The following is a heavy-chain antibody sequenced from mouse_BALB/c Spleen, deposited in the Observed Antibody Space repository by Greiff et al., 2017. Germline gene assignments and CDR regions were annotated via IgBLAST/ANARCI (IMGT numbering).Heavy chain of an antibody. CDR1: GFAFSSYD. Sequence: EVKLVESGGGLVKPGGSLKLSCAASGFAFSSYDMSWVRQTPEKRLEWVAYISSGGGSTYYPDTVKGRFTISRDNAKNTLYLQMSSLKSEDTAMYYCARIEYGNYGYWGQGTLVTVSA. V-gene: IGHV5-12-1*01. CDR2: ISSGGGST. J-gene: IGHJ3*01. CDR3: ARIEYGNYGY. D-gene: IGHD2-10*02.